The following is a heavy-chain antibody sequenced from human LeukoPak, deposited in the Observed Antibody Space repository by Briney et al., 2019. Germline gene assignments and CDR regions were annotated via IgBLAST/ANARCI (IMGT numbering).Heavy chain of an antibody. CDR1: GFNFDDYA. J-gene: IGHJ3*02. Sequence: GRSLRLSCAASGFNFDDYAMHWVRQVPGKGLEWVSGITWNSGNRGYADSVKGRFTISRDNAKNSLYLQMNSLRAEDTAVYYCAKDRGDWDTNDAFDIWGQGTMVTVSS. CDR2: ITWNSGNR. D-gene: IGHD3/OR15-3a*01. V-gene: IGHV3-9*01. CDR3: AKDRGDWDTNDAFDI.